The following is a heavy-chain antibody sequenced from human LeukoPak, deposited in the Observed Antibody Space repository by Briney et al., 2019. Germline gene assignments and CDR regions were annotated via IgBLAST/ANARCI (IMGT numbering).Heavy chain of an antibody. V-gene: IGHV3-66*01. J-gene: IGHJ6*02. CDR2: IYSGGST. CDR1: GFTVSSNY. Sequence: ASLLLCCAASGFTVSSNYMCCVRPPPGKRLEWVSVIYSGGSTYYADSVKGRFTISRDNSKNTLYLQMNSLRDEDTAVYYCASGRGRSKYGMDVWGEGTTVTVS. D-gene: IGHD3-10*01. CDR3: ASGRGRSKYGMDV.